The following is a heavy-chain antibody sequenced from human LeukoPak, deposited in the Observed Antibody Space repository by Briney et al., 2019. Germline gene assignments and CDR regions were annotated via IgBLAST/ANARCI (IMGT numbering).Heavy chain of an antibody. CDR3: ARGDHYDILTCYQTPSHLSDY. D-gene: IGHD3-9*01. V-gene: IGHV1-2*02. CDR2: INPNSGGT. J-gene: IGHJ4*02. Sequence: ASVKVSCKASGYTFTAYYVHWVRQAPGQGLEWMGWINPNSGGTNYAQKFQGRVTMTRDTSISTAYMELSRLRSDDTAVYYCARGDHYDILTCYQTPSHLSDYWGQGTLVTVSS. CDR1: GYTFTAYY.